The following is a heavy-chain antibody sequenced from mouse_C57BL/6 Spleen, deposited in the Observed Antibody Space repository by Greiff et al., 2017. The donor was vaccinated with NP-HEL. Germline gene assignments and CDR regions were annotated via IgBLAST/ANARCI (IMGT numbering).Heavy chain of an antibody. Sequence: QVQLQQPGAELVMPGASVKLSCKASGYTFTSYWMHWVQQRPGQGLEWIGEIDPSDSYTNYTPKVKGKSTLNVDKSSSTAYMQLSSLTSAATAVYYCARRGTTLMDYWGQGTSVTVSS. CDR1: GYTFTSYW. D-gene: IGHD2-1*01. CDR2: IDPSDSYT. V-gene: IGHV1-69*01. CDR3: ARRGTTLMDY. J-gene: IGHJ4*01.